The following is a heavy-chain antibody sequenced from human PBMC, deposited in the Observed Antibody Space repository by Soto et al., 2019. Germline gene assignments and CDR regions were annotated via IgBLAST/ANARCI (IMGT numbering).Heavy chain of an antibody. CDR2: ISSSSSTV. J-gene: IGHJ2*01. CDR3: ARVDSYWYFDL. V-gene: IGHV3-48*01. D-gene: IGHD2-2*03. Sequence: EVQVEESGGGLVQPGGSLRLACAASGFQFSSYSMNWVRQAPGKGLEWVSYISSSSSTVYYADSVKGRFTMSRDNAKKSLYLLMNSLRAEDTAVYYCARVDSYWYFDLWGRGTLVTVSS. CDR1: GFQFSSYS.